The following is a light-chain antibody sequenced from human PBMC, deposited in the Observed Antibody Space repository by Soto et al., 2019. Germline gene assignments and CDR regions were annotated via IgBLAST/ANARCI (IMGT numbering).Light chain of an antibody. V-gene: IGKV3D-15*01. Sequence: EIVLTQAPDTLSVSPVERATLSCRASQSISRTLAWYQQKSGQPPRLLIYDASTRATGFPARFSGSGSGTEFTLTISSLQSEDFAVYYCQKYNNWPLTFGGGTKVDIK. CDR2: DAS. J-gene: IGKJ4*01. CDR3: QKYNNWPLT. CDR1: QSISRT.